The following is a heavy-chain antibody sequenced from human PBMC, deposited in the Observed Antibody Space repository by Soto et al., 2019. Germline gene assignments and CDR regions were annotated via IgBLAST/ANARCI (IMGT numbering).Heavy chain of an antibody. CDR3: AREVRGVIMLLDY. V-gene: IGHV3-33*01. CDR1: GFTFSSYG. Sequence: GGSLRLSCAASGFTFSSYGMHWVRQAPGKGLEWVAVIWYDGSNKYYADSVKGRFTISRDNSKNTLYLQMNSLRAEDTAVYYCAREVRGVIMLLDYWGQGTLVTVSS. CDR2: IWYDGSNK. D-gene: IGHD3-10*01. J-gene: IGHJ4*02.